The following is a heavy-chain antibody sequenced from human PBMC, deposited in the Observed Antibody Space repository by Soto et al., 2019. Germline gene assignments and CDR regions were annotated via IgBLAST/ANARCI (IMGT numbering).Heavy chain of an antibody. CDR3: ARLAVAYDGSRRYLDY. J-gene: IGHJ4*02. CDR1: GYSFTTSW. CDR2: IYLGDSDT. D-gene: IGHD3-22*01. V-gene: IGHV5-51*01. Sequence: PGESLKLSCKGSGYSFTTSWIGWVRQMPGKGLEWMGIIYLGDSDTRYSPSFQGRVTISADKSTNTAYLQWTNLKASDTAFYYCARLAVAYDGSRRYLDYWGQGTLVTVSS.